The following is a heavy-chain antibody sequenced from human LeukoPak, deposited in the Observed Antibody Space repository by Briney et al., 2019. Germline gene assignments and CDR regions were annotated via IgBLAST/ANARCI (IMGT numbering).Heavy chain of an antibody. CDR1: GGTFSSYA. D-gene: IGHD1-26*01. Sequence: GSSVKVSCKASGGTFSSYAISWVRQAPGQGLEWMGGIIPIFGTANYAQKFQGRVTITADESTSPAYMELSSLRSEDTAVYYCAREGGGSYYYYYGMDVWGQGTTVTVSS. J-gene: IGHJ6*02. CDR3: AREGGGSYYYYYGMDV. V-gene: IGHV1-69*01. CDR2: IIPIFGTA.